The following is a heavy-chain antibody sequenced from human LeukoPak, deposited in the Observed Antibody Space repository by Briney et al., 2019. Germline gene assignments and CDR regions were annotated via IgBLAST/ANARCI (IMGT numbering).Heavy chain of an antibody. J-gene: IGHJ6*02. CDR3: ATNGGGYENYYYYSMDV. D-gene: IGHD5-12*01. CDR1: GYSFTSYW. V-gene: IGHV5-51*01. CDR2: IYPGDSDT. Sequence: GESQKISCKGSGYSFTSYWIGWVRQMPGKGLEWMGIIYPGDSDTRYSPSFQGQVTISADKSISTAYLQWSSLKASDTAMYYCATNGGGYENYYYYSMDVWGQGTTVTVSS.